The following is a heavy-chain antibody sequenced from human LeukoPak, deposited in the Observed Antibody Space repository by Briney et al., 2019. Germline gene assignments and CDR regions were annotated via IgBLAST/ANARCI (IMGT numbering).Heavy chain of an antibody. CDR2: ISNNGGST. D-gene: IGHD2-2*02. J-gene: IGHJ4*02. V-gene: IGHV3-64D*06. CDR1: GFTFGNYA. Sequence: PGGSLRLSCSASGFTFGNYAMHWVRQAPGKGLEYVSAISNNGGSTYYADSVKGRFTISRDNSKNTLYLQMSSLRAEDMAVYYCVKTRYGYTSTLGDYFDYWGQGTLVTVSS. CDR3: VKTRYGYTSTLGDYFDY.